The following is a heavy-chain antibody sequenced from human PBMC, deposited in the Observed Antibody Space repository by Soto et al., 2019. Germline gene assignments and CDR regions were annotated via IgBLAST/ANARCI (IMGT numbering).Heavy chain of an antibody. Sequence: GGSLRLSCAASGFTFSSYGMHWVRQAPGKGLEWVAVISYDGSNKYYADSVKGRFTISRDNSKNTLYLQMNSLRAEDTAVYYCAKDRAAAADTFDYWGQGTLVTVSS. V-gene: IGHV3-30*18. J-gene: IGHJ4*02. CDR3: AKDRAAAADTFDY. CDR2: ISYDGSNK. D-gene: IGHD6-13*01. CDR1: GFTFSSYG.